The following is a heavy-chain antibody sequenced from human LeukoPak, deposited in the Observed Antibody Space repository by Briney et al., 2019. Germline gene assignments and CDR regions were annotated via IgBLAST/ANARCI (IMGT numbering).Heavy chain of an antibody. Sequence: PGRSLRLSCAASGFTFSSYGMHWVRQAPGKGLEGVAVISYDGSNKYYADSVKGRFTISRDNSKNTLYLQMNSLRAEDTAVYYCAKTRGGYSYGCLHYWGQGTLVTVSS. CDR3: AKTRGGYSYGCLHY. J-gene: IGHJ4*02. V-gene: IGHV3-30*18. CDR2: ISYDGSNK. CDR1: GFTFSSYG. D-gene: IGHD5-18*01.